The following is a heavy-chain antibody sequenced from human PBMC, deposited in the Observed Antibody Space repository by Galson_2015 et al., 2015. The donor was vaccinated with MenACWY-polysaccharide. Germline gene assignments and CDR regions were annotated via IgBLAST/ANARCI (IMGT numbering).Heavy chain of an antibody. CDR3: AKDTLGVTRRYFDY. J-gene: IGHJ4*01. D-gene: IGHD3-3*01. Sequence: SLRLSCAASGFSFDDYAMHWVRQAPGKGLEWVSGISWNSGSIGYADSVKGRFTISRDNAKNSLYLQMNSLRAEDTALYYCAKDTLGVTRRYFDYWGQGTLVTVSS. V-gene: IGHV3-9*01. CDR1: GFSFDDYA. CDR2: ISWNSGSI.